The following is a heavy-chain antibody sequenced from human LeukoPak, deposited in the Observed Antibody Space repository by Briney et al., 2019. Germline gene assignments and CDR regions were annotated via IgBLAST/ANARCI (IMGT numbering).Heavy chain of an antibody. CDR1: GGTFSSYA. V-gene: IGHV1-69*13. CDR3: ARNYDILTGYRGYYYMDV. Sequence: ASVKVSCKASGGTFSSYAISWVLQAPGQGLEWMGGIIPIFGTANYAQKFQGRVTITADESTSTAYMELSSLRSEDTAVYYCARNYDILTGYRGYYYMDVWGKGTTVTVSS. D-gene: IGHD3-9*01. CDR2: IIPIFGTA. J-gene: IGHJ6*03.